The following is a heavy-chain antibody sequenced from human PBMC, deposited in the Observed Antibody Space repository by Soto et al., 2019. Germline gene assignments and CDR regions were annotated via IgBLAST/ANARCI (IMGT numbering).Heavy chain of an antibody. CDR3: ARDARDAGYYDSSGYLNWFDP. Sequence: SETLSLTCTVSGGSISSGGYYWSWIRQHPGKGLEWIGYIYYSGSTYYNPSLKSRVTISVDTSKNQFSLKLSSVTAADTAVYYCARDARDAGYYDSSGYLNWFDPWGQGTLVTVSS. V-gene: IGHV4-31*03. J-gene: IGHJ5*02. CDR2: IYYSGST. CDR1: GGSISSGGYY. D-gene: IGHD3-22*01.